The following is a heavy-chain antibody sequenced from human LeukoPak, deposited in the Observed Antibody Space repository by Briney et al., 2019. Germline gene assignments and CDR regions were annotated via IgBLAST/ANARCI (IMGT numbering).Heavy chain of an antibody. Sequence: GGSLRLSCAASGFTFSSYAMNWVRQAPGKGLEWVSDVSGSGDSTYYADSVKGRFTISRDNSKNTLYLQMNSLRAEDTALYYCARIYGDYLMSYFDYWGQGTLVTVSS. D-gene: IGHD4-17*01. CDR3: ARIYGDYLMSYFDY. V-gene: IGHV3-23*01. CDR2: VSGSGDST. J-gene: IGHJ4*02. CDR1: GFTFSSYA.